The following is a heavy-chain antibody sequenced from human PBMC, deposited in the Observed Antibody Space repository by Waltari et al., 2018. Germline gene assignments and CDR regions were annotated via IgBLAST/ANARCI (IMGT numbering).Heavy chain of an antibody. CDR3: ARDRQGITYNGGFDY. Sequence: QVHLVQSGAEVKKPGASVRVSCPAAGDTLTNRYLHWVRQAPGQGLEWMGVINPSGSSTAIAQKLQGRVTVTRDKSTNTVYMDLSSLTYDDTAVYFCARDRQGITYNGGFDYWGQGTLVTVSS. CDR1: GDTLTNRY. V-gene: IGHV1-46*01. J-gene: IGHJ4*02. D-gene: IGHD1-1*01. CDR2: INPSGSST.